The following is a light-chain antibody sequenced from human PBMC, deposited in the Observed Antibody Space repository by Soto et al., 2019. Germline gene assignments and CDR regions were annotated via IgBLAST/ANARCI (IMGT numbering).Light chain of an antibody. Sequence: VQMTQSPSSLSASLGDTVTITCQASQNINNYLNWYQQKPGRAPKLLIYDASNLEAGVPSRFRGSGSGTDFTFTISRLQPEDIATYYCQQYENLPTFGQGTRLEIK. J-gene: IGKJ5*01. CDR2: DAS. CDR1: QNINNY. V-gene: IGKV1-33*01. CDR3: QQYENLPT.